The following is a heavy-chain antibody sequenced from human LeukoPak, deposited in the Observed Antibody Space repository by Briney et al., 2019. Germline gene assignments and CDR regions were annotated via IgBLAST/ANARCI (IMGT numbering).Heavy chain of an antibody. CDR2: IWSDGTNQ. J-gene: IGHJ4*02. CDR1: GFTFNHYG. CDR3: ARDAQRGFDYSNSLEY. Sequence: RGSLRVSSAAPGFTFNHYGMHWVRQAPRKGLERVSVIWSDGTNQYYADSAKGRFTTSTDESGNTVYLQMKSLRPEDTGVYYCARDAQRGFDYSNSLEYWGQGTLVTVTS. D-gene: IGHD4-11*01. V-gene: IGHV3-33*01.